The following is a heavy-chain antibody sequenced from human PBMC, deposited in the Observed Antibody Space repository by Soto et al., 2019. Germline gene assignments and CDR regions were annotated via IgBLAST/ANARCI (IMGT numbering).Heavy chain of an antibody. CDR2: IIPIFGTA. V-gene: IGHV1-69*13. CDR3: ARGTTVVTFDY. Sequence: GASVKVSCKVSGYTLTELSMHWVRQAPGQGLEWMGGIIPIFGTANYAQKFQGRVTITADESTSTAYMELSSLRSEDTAVYYCARGTTVVTFDYWGQGTLVTVSS. J-gene: IGHJ4*02. D-gene: IGHD4-17*01. CDR1: GYTLTELS.